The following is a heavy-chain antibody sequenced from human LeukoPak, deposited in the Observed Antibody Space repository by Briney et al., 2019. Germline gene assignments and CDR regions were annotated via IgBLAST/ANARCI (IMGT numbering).Heavy chain of an antibody. J-gene: IGHJ4*02. Sequence: GGSLRLSCAASGFTFSSYSMNWVRQAPGKGLEWVSSISSSSSYIYYADSVKGRFTISRGNAKNSLYLQMNSLRAEDMAVYYCARVTYNSGWYDYWGQGTLVTVSS. D-gene: IGHD6-19*01. CDR2: ISSSSSYI. CDR1: GFTFSSYS. V-gene: IGHV3-21*01. CDR3: ARVTYNSGWYDY.